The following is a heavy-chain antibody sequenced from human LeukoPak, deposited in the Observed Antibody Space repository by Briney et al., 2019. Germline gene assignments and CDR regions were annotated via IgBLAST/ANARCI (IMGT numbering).Heavy chain of an antibody. D-gene: IGHD3-3*01. CDR1: GFTFSSYA. CDR2: ISGSGGST. CDR3: AKGPRALRFLERAFDI. J-gene: IGHJ3*02. V-gene: IGHV3-23*01. Sequence: PGGSLRLSCAASGFTFSSYAMSWVPQAPGKGLEWVSAISGSGGSTYYADSVKGRFTISRDNSKNTLYLQMNSLRAEDTAVYYCAKGPRALRFLERAFDIWGQGTMVTVSS.